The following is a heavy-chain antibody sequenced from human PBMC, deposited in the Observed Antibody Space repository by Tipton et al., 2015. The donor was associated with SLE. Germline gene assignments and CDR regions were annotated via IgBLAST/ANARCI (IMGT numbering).Heavy chain of an antibody. V-gene: IGHV4-38-2*02. D-gene: IGHD2-21*01. CDR2: FYRSGRT. J-gene: IGHJ4*02. CDR3: ARRSTERYCASDCYSTGFDY. Sequence: TLSLTCTVSGDSISNGYYWGWLRQPPGKGLEWIGTFYRSGRTYTNLSLKSPLTMSTDTSADQFSLTFISVLAADTAVYYCARRSTERYCASDCYSTGFDYWARGNLVTVSS. CDR1: GDSISNGYY.